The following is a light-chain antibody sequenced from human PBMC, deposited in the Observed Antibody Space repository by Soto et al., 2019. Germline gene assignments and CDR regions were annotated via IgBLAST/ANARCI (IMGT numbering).Light chain of an antibody. Sequence: DIQMTQSQSTLSGSVGARVTIPCRASQTISSWLAWYQQKPGKAPKLLIYKASTLKSGVPSRFSGSGSGTEFTLTISSLQPDDFATYYCQHYNSYSEAFGQGTKVDIK. CDR2: KAS. CDR3: QHYNSYSEA. J-gene: IGKJ1*01. V-gene: IGKV1-5*03. CDR1: QTISSW.